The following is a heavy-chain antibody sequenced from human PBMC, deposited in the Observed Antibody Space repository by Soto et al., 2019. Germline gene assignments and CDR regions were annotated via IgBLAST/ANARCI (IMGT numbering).Heavy chain of an antibody. CDR2: ISYDGSNK. V-gene: IGHV3-30*03. D-gene: IGHD5-18*01. J-gene: IGHJ6*02. Sequence: GGSLRLSCAASGFTFSSYGMHWVRQAPGKGLEWVAVISYDGSNKYYADSVKGRFTISRDNSKNTLYLQMNSLRAEDTAVYYCATADYSYGWTSDVWGQGTTVTVSS. CDR1: GFTFSSYG. CDR3: ATADYSYGWTSDV.